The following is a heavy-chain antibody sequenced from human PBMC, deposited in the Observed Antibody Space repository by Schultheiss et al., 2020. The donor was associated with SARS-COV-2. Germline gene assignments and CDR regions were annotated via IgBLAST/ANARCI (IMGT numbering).Heavy chain of an antibody. CDR1: GFAFSSSD. D-gene: IGHD2-2*01. Sequence: GESLKISCAASGFAFSSSDMNWVRQAPGKGLEWISFISSGSGTIYYADSVNGPFTISRDNAKNSLYLQMNSLRAEDTAVYYCARERYCSSTSCWDAFDIWGQGTMVTVSS. J-gene: IGHJ3*02. CDR2: ISSGSGTI. V-gene: IGHV3-48*01. CDR3: ARERYCSSTSCWDAFDI.